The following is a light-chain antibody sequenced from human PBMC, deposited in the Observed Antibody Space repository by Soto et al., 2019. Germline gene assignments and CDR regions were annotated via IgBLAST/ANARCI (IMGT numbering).Light chain of an antibody. CDR1: QSVSSSY. CDR2: GAS. J-gene: IGKJ1*01. V-gene: IGKV3-20*01. Sequence: ALTQFPGTLSSSPGERATLSCRASQSVSSSYLAWYQQKPGQAPRLLIYGASSMATGIPDRFSGSGSGTDFTLTINRLEPEDFAVYFCQQYGDSPWTFGQGTKVEI. CDR3: QQYGDSPWT.